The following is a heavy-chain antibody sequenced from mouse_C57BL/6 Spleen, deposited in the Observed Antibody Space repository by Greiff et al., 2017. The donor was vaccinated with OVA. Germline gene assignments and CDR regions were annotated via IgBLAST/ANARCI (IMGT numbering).Heavy chain of an antibody. Sequence: QVQLKESGAELVKPGASVKLSCKASGYTFTEYTIHWVKQRSGQGLEWIGWFYPGSGSIKYNENFKDKATLTADKSSSTVYMELSRLTSEDSAVYFCARHEGFYDGYYVGYFDVWGTGTTVTVSS. CDR1: GYTFTEYT. CDR3: ARHEGFYDGYYVGYFDV. J-gene: IGHJ1*03. D-gene: IGHD2-3*01. CDR2: FYPGSGSI. V-gene: IGHV1-62-2*01.